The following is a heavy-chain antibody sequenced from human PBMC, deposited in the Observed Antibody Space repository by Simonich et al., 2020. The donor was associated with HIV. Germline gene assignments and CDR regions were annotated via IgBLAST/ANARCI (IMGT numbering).Heavy chain of an antibody. J-gene: IGHJ3*02. CDR2: INQSGST. V-gene: IGHV4-34*01. D-gene: IGHD3-10*01. CDR3: ASDQNFLDGSGDLSRLDAFDI. CDR1: GGSFSGYY. Sequence: QVQLQQWGAGLLKPSETLSLTCAVYGGSFSGYYWSWIRQPPGKGLEWIGEINQSGSTNDNPSLKSRVTISVDTSKTQFSRKLSSVTAADTAVYYCASDQNFLDGSGDLSRLDAFDIWGQGTMVTVSS.